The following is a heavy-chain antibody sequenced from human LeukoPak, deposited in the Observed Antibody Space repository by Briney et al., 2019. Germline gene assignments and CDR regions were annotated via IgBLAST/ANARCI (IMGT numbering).Heavy chain of an antibody. CDR1: GFTFSSYW. J-gene: IGHJ3*02. Sequence: GGSLRLSCAASGFTFSSYWMHWVRQAPGKGRVWVSRINSEGSSTIYADSVKGRFTISRDNAKNTLYLQMNSLRAEDTAVYFCAREMKVFGTDRGAFAIWGQGTMVTVSS. CDR3: AREMKVFGTDRGAFAI. D-gene: IGHD3-10*02. CDR2: INSEGSST. V-gene: IGHV3-74*01.